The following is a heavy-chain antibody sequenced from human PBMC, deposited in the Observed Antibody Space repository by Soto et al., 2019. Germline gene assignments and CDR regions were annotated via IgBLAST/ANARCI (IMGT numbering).Heavy chain of an antibody. J-gene: IGHJ4*02. D-gene: IGHD1-1*01. CDR1: GGSISSGGYY. CDR3: ARAGTPEAHLYYFDY. Sequence: PSETLSLTCTVSGGSISSGGYYWSWIRQHPGKGLEWIGYIYYSGSTYYNPSLKSRVTISVDTSKNQFSLKLSSVTAADTAVYYCARAGTPEAHLYYFDYGGQGTLVTVSS. V-gene: IGHV4-31*03. CDR2: IYYSGST.